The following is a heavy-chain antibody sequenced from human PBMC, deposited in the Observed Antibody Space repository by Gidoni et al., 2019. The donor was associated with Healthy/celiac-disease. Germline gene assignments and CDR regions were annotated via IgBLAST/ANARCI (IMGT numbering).Heavy chain of an antibody. J-gene: IGHJ3*02. CDR1: RFTFSSYE. D-gene: IGHD6-19*01. CDR2: ISSSGNTI. Sequence: EVQLVESGVGLVQPGASLLLSRASSRFTFSSYEMNWVRQGPGKGLVWVSYISSSGNTIYYADSVKGRFTIYRDNAKNALYLQMNRLRVEDTAVYYCARAGAGDSLDIWGQGTMVTVSS. V-gene: IGHV3-48*03. CDR3: ARAGAGDSLDI.